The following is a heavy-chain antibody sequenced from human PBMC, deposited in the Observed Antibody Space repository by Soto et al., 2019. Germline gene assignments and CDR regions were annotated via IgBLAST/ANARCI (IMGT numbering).Heavy chain of an antibody. Sequence: QVQLQESGPGLVKPSQTLSLTCTVSGGSITSDYSCWSWIRQPPGAGLEWIGHIFDRGTTYTNPSLRSQVAISLDTSKNHFSLTLRAVTAADTAVYYCARGPSGDKVHYWGQGALVTVSS. CDR1: GGSITSDYSC. CDR3: ARGPSGDKVHY. V-gene: IGHV4-30-4*01. CDR2: IFDRGTT. D-gene: IGHD7-27*01. J-gene: IGHJ4*02.